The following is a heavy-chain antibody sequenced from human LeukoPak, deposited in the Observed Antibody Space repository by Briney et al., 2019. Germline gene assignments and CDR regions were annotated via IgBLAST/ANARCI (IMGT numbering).Heavy chain of an antibody. J-gene: IGHJ3*02. CDR2: ISSSGSII. CDR3: VRDVGGFDI. V-gene: IGHV3-48*03. D-gene: IGHD3-16*01. CDR1: GFTFSSYE. Sequence: PGGSLRLSCAASGFTFSSYEMNWVRQAPGKGLEWVSYISSSGSIIYFADSVRGRFTVSRDNAKNSLYLQMNSLRAEDTAVYYCVRDVGGFDIWGRGTMVTVSS.